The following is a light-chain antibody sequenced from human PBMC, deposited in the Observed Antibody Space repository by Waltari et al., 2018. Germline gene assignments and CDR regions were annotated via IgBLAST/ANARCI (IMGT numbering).Light chain of an antibody. CDR2: KAS. Sequence: DIQMSQSPSTLSASIGYRVTITCRASQNIKTGVAWYQQKPGKAPKFLVYKASTLDSGVPSRFSGSGSGTEFTLTISSLQPDDFATYYCQQYDTYPLTFGGGTKVEIK. CDR3: QQYDTYPLT. CDR1: QNIKTG. V-gene: IGKV1-5*03. J-gene: IGKJ4*01.